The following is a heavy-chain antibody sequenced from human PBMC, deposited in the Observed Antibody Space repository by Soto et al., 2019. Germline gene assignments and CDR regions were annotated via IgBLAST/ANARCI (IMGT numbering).Heavy chain of an antibody. J-gene: IGHJ4*02. CDR1: GFTFSSYA. CDR2: ISGSGGST. Sequence: EVQLLESGGGLVQPGGSLRLSCAASGFTFSSYAMSWVRQAPGKGLEWVSAISGSGGSTYYADSVKGRFTISRDNSKNALYLRMNSLRAEDTAVYYCAAGITMVRGVVDYWGQGTLVTVSS. V-gene: IGHV3-23*01. CDR3: AAGITMVRGVVDY. D-gene: IGHD3-10*01.